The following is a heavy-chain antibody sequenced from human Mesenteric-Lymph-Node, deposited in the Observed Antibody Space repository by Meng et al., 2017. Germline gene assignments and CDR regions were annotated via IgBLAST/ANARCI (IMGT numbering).Heavy chain of an antibody. V-gene: IGHV4-34*12. D-gene: IGHD2/OR15-2a*01. J-gene: IGHJ5*02. CDR3: ARDHGFLNWFDP. Sequence: HVQLQQGGAGLLKPSETLALTCAVNGGSISGAYWNWIRQPPGKGLEWIGEIIHGGSPSYNPSLKSRVTISIDTSKNQLSLMLSSVTAADTAVYYCARDHGFLNWFDPWGQGTLVTVSS. CDR1: GGSISGAY. CDR2: IIHGGSP.